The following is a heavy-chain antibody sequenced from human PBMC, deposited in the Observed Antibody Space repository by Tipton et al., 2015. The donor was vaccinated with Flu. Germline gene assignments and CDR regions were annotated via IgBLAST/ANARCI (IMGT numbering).Heavy chain of an antibody. V-gene: IGHV4-39*07. CDR2: IYYTGNT. J-gene: IGHJ5*01. CDR1: GDSIISNSYH. CDR3: AKVLFGWVES. D-gene: IGHD3-16*01. Sequence: TLSLTCTVSGDSIISNSYHWAWIRQPPGKGLEWIGSIYYTGNTFYRPSLASRVTISLDTSKSQFSLRLTSVTAADTALYYCAKVLFGWVESWAQGTLVTVSS.